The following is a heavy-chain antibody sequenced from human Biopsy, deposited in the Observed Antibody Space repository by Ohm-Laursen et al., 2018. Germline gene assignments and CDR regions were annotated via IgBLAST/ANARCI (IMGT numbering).Heavy chain of an antibody. V-gene: IGHV1-2*02. Sequence: SSVKVSCKSSSYTFTDYNIHWMRQAPGQGLEWLGYINCKTGATNYAQKFEGTVTMTRDTSISTAYLALGSLRSADTAIYYCARDPLNGHKHFDYWGQGSLVTVSS. CDR2: INCKTGAT. CDR3: ARDPLNGHKHFDY. CDR1: SYTFTDYN. J-gene: IGHJ4*02. D-gene: IGHD2-8*01.